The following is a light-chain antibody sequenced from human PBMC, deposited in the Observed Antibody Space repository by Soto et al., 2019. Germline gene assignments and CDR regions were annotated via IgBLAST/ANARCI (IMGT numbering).Light chain of an antibody. CDR1: QSVSSY. J-gene: IGKJ2*01. CDR2: DAS. CDR3: QQRSIWPPDT. Sequence: EIVLTQSPATLSLSPGERATLSCRASQSVSSYLAWYQQKPGQAPRLLIYDASNRATGIPARFSGSGSGTDFALTISILEPEDFAVYYCQQRSIWPPDTFGQGTKLEIK. V-gene: IGKV3-11*01.